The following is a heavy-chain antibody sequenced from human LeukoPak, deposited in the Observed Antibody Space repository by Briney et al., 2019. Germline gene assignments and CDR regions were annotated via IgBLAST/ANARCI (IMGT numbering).Heavy chain of an antibody. CDR2: IYYSGST. CDR3: ARIHPANWNPFNWFDP. J-gene: IGHJ5*02. Sequence: SETLSLTCSVSGGSISSSSYYWGCIRQPPGKGLEWIGTIYYSGSTFYKPSLTSRVTISVDTSKNQFSLKLSSVTAADTAIYYCARIHPANWNPFNWFDPWGQGTLVTISS. V-gene: IGHV4-39*01. D-gene: IGHD1-1*01. CDR1: GGSISSSSYY.